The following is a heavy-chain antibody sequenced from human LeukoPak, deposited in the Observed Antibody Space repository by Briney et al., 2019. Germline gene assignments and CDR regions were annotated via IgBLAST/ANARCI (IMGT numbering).Heavy chain of an antibody. D-gene: IGHD5-18*01. CDR1: GGSFSAYY. V-gene: IGHV4-34*01. CDR3: APRGDIEHSYVYGKWFEP. Sequence: SETLSLTCAVYGGSFSAYYWTWIRQPPGKGLEWIGEINHSGSSNYNSSLRSRVTISVDTSYKQFSLRLSSVTAADTAVYYCAPRGDIEHSYVYGKWFEPWGQGTRVTVSS. CDR2: INHSGSS. J-gene: IGHJ5*02.